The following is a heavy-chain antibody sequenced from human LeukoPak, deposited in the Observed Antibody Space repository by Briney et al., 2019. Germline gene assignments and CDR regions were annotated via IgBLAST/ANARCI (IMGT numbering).Heavy chain of an antibody. V-gene: IGHV4-4*09. CDR1: GGSISGHY. CDR3: VRFAYCGTGCWYYFDF. CDR2: IFITGNT. Sequence: PSETLSLTCSVSGGSISGHYWSWVRQPPGKELEWIGYIFITGNTIYNPSLSSRVTMSLDTSKNQFSLKLSSVTAADTAVYYCVRFAYCGTGCWYYFDFWGRGMLVTVSS. J-gene: IGHJ4*02. D-gene: IGHD2-21*02.